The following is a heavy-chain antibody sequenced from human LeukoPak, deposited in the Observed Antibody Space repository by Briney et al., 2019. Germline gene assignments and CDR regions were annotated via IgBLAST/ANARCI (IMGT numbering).Heavy chain of an antibody. V-gene: IGHV1-69*05. Sequence: SVKVSCKASGGTFSSYAISWVRQAPGQGLEWMGGIIPIFGTANYAQKFQGRVTITTDESTSTAYMELSSLRSEDTAVYYCARDGLALRIGITGTNWFDPWGQGTLVTVSS. CDR1: GGTFSSYA. CDR2: IIPIFGTA. CDR3: ARDGLALRIGITGTNWFDP. J-gene: IGHJ5*02. D-gene: IGHD1-7*01.